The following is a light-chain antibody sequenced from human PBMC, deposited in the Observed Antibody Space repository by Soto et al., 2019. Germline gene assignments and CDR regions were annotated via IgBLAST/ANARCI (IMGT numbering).Light chain of an antibody. CDR2: DAS. Sequence: EIVMTQSPVTLSVSPGERATLSCRASQSVGSNLAWYQQKPGQAPRLLILDASTRATDIPARFSGSGSGTDFTLTISSLQSEDFAVYYCQQYKNWAPITFGQGTRLEIK. CDR1: QSVGSN. J-gene: IGKJ5*01. CDR3: QQYKNWAPIT. V-gene: IGKV3-15*01.